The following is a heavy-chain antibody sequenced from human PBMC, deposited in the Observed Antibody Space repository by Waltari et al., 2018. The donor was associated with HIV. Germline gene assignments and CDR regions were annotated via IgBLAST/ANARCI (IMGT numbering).Heavy chain of an antibody. J-gene: IGHJ5*02. Sequence: QVQLQQWGAGLLKPSETLSLPCAVYGGSFSGYYWSWIRQPPGTGLEWIGEINHSGSTNYNPSLKSRVTISVDTSKNQFSLKLSSVTAADTAVYYCARHGNYGDYVFDPWGQGTLVTVSS. D-gene: IGHD4-17*01. V-gene: IGHV4-34*01. CDR2: INHSGST. CDR3: ARHGNYGDYVFDP. CDR1: GGSFSGYY.